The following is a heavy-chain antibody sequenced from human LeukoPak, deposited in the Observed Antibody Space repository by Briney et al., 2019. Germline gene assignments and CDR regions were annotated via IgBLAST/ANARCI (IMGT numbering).Heavy chain of an antibody. CDR1: GGTFSSYA. Sequence: SVKVSCKASGGTFSSYAISWVRQAPGQGLEWMGRIIPILGIANYAQKFQGRVTITADKSTSTAYMELSRLRSDDTAVYYCARDLNGARIFDRYNWFDPWGQGTLVTVSS. CDR2: IIPILGIA. CDR3: ARDLNGARIFDRYNWFDP. V-gene: IGHV1-69*04. D-gene: IGHD2/OR15-2a*01. J-gene: IGHJ5*02.